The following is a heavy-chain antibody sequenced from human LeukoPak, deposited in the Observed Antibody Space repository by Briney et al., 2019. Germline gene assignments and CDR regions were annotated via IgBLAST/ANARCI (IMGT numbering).Heavy chain of an antibody. CDR2: ISSTITTT. V-gene: IGHV3-11*04. J-gene: IGHJ4*02. CDR3: ARGDCSATSCYYFDY. CDR1: GFRFSGHY. Sequence: GGSLRLSCAASGFRFSGHYMSWIRQAPGKGLEWVSYISSTITTTYYADSVKGRFTISRDNAKNSLYLQTSSLRADGTAVYYCARGDCSATSCYYFDYWGQGALVTVSS. D-gene: IGHD2-2*01.